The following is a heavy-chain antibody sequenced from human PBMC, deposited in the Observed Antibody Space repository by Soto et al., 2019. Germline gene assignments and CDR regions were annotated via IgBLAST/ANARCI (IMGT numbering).Heavy chain of an antibody. CDR2: INPNSGGT. V-gene: IGHV1-2*04. D-gene: IGHD3-9*01. CDR3: ARAPPSNYDILTGYHYGMDV. J-gene: IGHJ6*02. CDR1: GYTFTGYY. Sequence: ASVKVSCKASGYTFTGYYMHWVRQAPGQGLEWMGWINPNSGGTNYAQKFQGWVTMTRDTSISTAYMELSRLRSDDTAVYYCARAPPSNYDILTGYHYGMDVWGQGTTVTVSS.